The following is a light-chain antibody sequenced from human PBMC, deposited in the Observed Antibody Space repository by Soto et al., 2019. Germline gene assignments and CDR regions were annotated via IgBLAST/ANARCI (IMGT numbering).Light chain of an antibody. CDR1: QSISSW. CDR3: QQYNSYPS. CDR2: KAF. V-gene: IGKV1-5*03. J-gene: IGKJ4*01. Sequence: DIQMTQSPSTLSASVGDRVTITCRASQSISSWLAWYQQKPGKAPKLLIYKAFSLESGVPSRFSGSGSGTEFTLTISSLQPDDFATYYCQQYNSYPSFGGGTKVEIK.